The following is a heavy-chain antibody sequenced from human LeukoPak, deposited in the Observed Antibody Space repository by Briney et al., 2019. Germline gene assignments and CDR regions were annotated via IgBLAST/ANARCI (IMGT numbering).Heavy chain of an antibody. V-gene: IGHV3-9*01. J-gene: IGHJ4*02. D-gene: IGHD2-2*01. CDR1: GFTFDDYA. Sequence: GGSLRLSCAASGFTFDDYAMHWVRQAPGKGLEWVSGISWNSGSIGYADSVKGRFTISRDNAKNSLYLQMNSLRAEDTALYYGAKDSGDVVVAPLFDYWGQGTLVNVSS. CDR2: ISWNSGSI. CDR3: AKDSGDVVVAPLFDY.